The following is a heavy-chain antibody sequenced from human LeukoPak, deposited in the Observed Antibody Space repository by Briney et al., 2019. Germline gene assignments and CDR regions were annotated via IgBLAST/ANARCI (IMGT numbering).Heavy chain of an antibody. J-gene: IGHJ5*02. Sequence: SETLSLTCTVSGGSISSSSYYWGWIRQPPGKGLEWIGSIYYSGSTNYNPSLKSRVTMSVDTSKNQFSLKLSSVTAADTAVYYCARDNRFGESNWFDPWGQGTLVTVSS. CDR2: IYYSGST. D-gene: IGHD3-10*01. CDR1: GGSISSSSYY. V-gene: IGHV4-39*07. CDR3: ARDNRFGESNWFDP.